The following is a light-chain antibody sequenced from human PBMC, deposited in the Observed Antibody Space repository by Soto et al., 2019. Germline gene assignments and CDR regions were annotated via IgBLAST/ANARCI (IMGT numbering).Light chain of an antibody. CDR3: QNYNSAPFT. Sequence: DIQMTQSPSSLSASVGDRVTVSCRASQAIRNYLAWYQHRPGRVPQLLIYTASTLQSGVPSRFAGSGSGTNFTLTISSLQPEDVGTYYCQNYNSAPFTFGPGTKVDIK. J-gene: IGKJ3*01. CDR2: TAS. CDR1: QAIRNY. V-gene: IGKV1-27*01.